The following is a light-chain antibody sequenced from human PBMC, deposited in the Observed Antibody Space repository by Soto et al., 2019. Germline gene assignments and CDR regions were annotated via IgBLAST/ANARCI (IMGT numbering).Light chain of an antibody. CDR1: SSNIGAGHD. J-gene: IGLJ3*02. CDR2: GNT. CDR3: QSFDSSLNGWV. V-gene: IGLV1-40*01. Sequence: QSVLTQPPSVSGAPGQRVTISCTGSSSNIGAGHDVHWYQQVPGTAPKLLVSGNTNRPSGVPDRFPGSNSGTSASLAIPGLQAEDEADYYCQSFDSSLNGWVFGGGTKLTVL.